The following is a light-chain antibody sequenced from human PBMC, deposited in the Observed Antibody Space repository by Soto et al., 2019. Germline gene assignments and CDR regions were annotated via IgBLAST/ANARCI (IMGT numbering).Light chain of an antibody. J-gene: IGLJ1*01. CDR1: RSDVGAYNF. CDR3: SSYTSSSTPV. CDR2: DVS. V-gene: IGLV2-14*03. Sequence: QSALTQPASVSGSRGQSITISCTGTRSDVGAYNFVSWYQQHPGKLPKLMIFDVSRRPSGVSDRFSGSKSGNTASLTISGLQAEDEGDYYCSSYTSSSTPVFGSGTKLTVL.